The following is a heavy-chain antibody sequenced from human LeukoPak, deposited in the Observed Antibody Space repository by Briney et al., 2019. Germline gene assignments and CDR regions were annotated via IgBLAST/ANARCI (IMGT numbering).Heavy chain of an antibody. CDR2: IYLGDSGP. CDR3: GMSGDRVPLQDDVFDV. V-gene: IGHV5-51*01. Sequence: GESLKISCKVSGYSFTSYCIGWLRQMPGKGLEWMGIIYLGDSGPTYSPSFQGQVTISVDKSINTAYLQWSSLQASDTAMYYCGMSGDRVPLQDDVFDVWGQGTMVTVST. J-gene: IGHJ3*01. D-gene: IGHD1-26*01. CDR1: GYSFTSYC.